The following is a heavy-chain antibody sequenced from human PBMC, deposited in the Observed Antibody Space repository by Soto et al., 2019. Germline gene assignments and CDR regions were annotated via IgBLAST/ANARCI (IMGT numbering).Heavy chain of an antibody. D-gene: IGHD1-1*01. CDR3: ARPPYNWDEYFDS. J-gene: IGHJ4*02. CDR2: IYPGDSDT. Sequence: QQVQSGAEVKKPGESLKISCRGSGYRFTNFWIGWVRQIPGKGLEWMGVIYPGDSDTRYSPSFQGQVTISADKSINTAYLQWNSLKASDSAIYYCARPPYNWDEYFDSWGQGTLVSVSS. CDR1: GYRFTNFW. V-gene: IGHV5-51*01.